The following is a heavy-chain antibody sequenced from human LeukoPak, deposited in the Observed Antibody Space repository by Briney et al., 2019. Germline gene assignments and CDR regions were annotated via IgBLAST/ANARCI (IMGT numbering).Heavy chain of an antibody. CDR3: ARGVGYSGYDSEY. J-gene: IGHJ4*02. CDR1: GGSFSGYY. V-gene: IGHV4-34*01. CDR2: INHSGST. D-gene: IGHD5-12*01. Sequence: SETLSLTCAVYGGSFSGYYWSWIRQPPGKGLEWIGEINHSGSTNYNPSLKSRVTISVDTSKNQFSLKLSSVTAADTAVYYCARGVGYSGYDSEYWGQGTLVTVSS.